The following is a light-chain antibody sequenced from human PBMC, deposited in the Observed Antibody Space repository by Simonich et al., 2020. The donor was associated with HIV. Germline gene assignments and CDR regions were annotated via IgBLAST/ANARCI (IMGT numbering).Light chain of an antibody. Sequence: DIVMTQSPDSLAVSLGERATINCKSSQSVFFSSNNKNYLAWYPQKPGQPPKLLIYWASTRESGVTDRFSGSGSGTDFTLTISSLQAEDVAVYYCQQYYTTPFTFGPGTTVDIK. CDR3: QQYYTTPFT. V-gene: IGKV4-1*01. CDR2: WAS. J-gene: IGKJ3*01. CDR1: QSVFFSSNNKNY.